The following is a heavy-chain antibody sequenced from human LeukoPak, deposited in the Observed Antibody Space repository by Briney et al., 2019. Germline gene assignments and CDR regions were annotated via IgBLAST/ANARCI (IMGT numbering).Heavy chain of an antibody. CDR3: ARVVAGGVIWAY. J-gene: IGHJ4*02. CDR1: GYTFTNYY. V-gene: IGHV1-2*02. Sequence: ASVKVSCKASGYTFTNYYIHWLRQAPGQGLEWMGWINPNSGDANYARRLQGRVTIIRDTSISTAFMELSRLTSDDTAVYYCARVVAGGVIWAYWGQGTLVTVSS. D-gene: IGHD3-16*01. CDR2: INPNSGDA.